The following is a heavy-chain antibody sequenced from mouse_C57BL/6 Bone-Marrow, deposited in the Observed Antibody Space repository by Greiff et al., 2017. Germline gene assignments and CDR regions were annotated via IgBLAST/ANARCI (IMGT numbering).Heavy chain of an antibody. CDR2: IYPGSGNT. D-gene: IGHD1-1*01. J-gene: IGHJ3*01. Sequence: VQLKESGAELVRPGASVKLSCKASGYTFTDYYINWVKQRPGQGLEWIARIYPGSGNTYYNEKFKGKATLTAEKSSSTAYMQLSSLTSEDSAVYFCARGYYGSSYWFAYWGQGTLVTVSA. CDR1: GYTFTDYY. CDR3: ARGYYGSSYWFAY. V-gene: IGHV1-76*01.